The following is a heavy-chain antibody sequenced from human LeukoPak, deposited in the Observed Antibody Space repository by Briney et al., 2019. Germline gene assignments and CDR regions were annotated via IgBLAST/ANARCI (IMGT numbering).Heavy chain of an antibody. J-gene: IGHJ3*02. CDR3: ATSYSSGWYTDAFEI. V-gene: IGHV3-21*01. CDR1: GFTFSSYS. CDR2: LSSSSSYI. Sequence: GGSLRLSCAASGFTFSSYSMNWVRQAPGKGLEWVSSLSSSSSYISYADSVKGRFTISRDNAKNPLYLQMNSLRAEDTAVYYCATSYSSGWYTDAFEIWGQGTMVTVSS. D-gene: IGHD6-19*01.